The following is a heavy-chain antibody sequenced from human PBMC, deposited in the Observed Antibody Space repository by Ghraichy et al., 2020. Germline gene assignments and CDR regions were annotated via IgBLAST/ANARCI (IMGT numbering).Heavy chain of an antibody. D-gene: IGHD2-15*01. CDR2: IIPIFGTA. CDR3: ARGYCSGGSCYGSILAEYFQH. V-gene: IGHV1-69*13. J-gene: IGHJ1*01. CDR1: GGTFSSYA. Sequence: SVKVSCKASGGTFSSYAISWVRQAPGQGLEWMGGIIPIFGTANYAQKFQGRVTITADESTSTAYMELSSLRSEDTAVYYCARGYCSGGSCYGSILAEYFQHWGQGTLVTVSS.